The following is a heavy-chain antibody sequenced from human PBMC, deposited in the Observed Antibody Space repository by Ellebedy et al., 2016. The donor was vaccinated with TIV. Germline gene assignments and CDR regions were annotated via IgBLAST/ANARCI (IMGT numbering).Heavy chain of an antibody. CDR2: INPTGTA. Sequence: MPSETLSLTCVVKGGSFNGYFWSWIRQSPGKGLEWLGEINPTGTANYNPSLTRRVTMSVHTSKNQFSLKLSSVTAADTAVYYCARALRPAYSSSSPMDVWGQGTTVTVSS. V-gene: IGHV4-34*01. D-gene: IGHD6-6*01. CDR1: GGSFNGYF. CDR3: ARALRPAYSSSSPMDV. J-gene: IGHJ6*02.